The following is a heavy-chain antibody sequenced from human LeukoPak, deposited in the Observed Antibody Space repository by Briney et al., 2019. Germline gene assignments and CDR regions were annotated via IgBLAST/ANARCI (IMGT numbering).Heavy chain of an antibody. J-gene: IGHJ4*02. CDR2: ISSGGSTI. D-gene: IGHD5-18*01. V-gene: IGHV3-48*02. CDR3: ARDGGGYSYGNYYYDH. Sequence: GGSLRLSCAASGFTFTYSSMNWVRQASGKGLEWVSYISSGGSTIFYADSVKGRFTIFRDDAKNSLYLQMSSLRDEDTAVYYCARDGGGYSYGNYYYDHWGQGTLVTVSS. CDR1: GFTFTYSS.